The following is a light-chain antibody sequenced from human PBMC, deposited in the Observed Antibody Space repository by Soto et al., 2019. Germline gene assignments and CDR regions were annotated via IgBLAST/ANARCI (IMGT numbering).Light chain of an antibody. J-gene: IGLJ2*01. V-gene: IGLV1-47*02. CDR2: DNS. CDR1: SSNIGSNH. CDR3: AAWDDSLHVV. Sequence: QPVLTQPPSASGTPGQRVTISCSGSSSNIGSNHVYWYQQLPGTAPKLLIYDNSHRPSWVPDRFSGSKSGTSASLAISGLRSEDEADYYCAAWDDSLHVVFGGGTKLTVL.